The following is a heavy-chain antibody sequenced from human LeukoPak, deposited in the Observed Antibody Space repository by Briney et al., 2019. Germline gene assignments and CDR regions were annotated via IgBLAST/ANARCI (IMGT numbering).Heavy chain of an antibody. Sequence: PSGTLSLTCAVSGGSISSSNWWSWVRQAPGKGLEWVSVIYTSGAGTYYADSVKGRFIVSRDNSKNTLYLQMNGLTAEDTAVYYCAKGGWLDDNWGQGTLVTVSS. J-gene: IGHJ4*02. D-gene: IGHD6-19*01. CDR1: GGSISSSN. V-gene: IGHV3-23*01. CDR2: IYTSGAGT. CDR3: AKGGWLDDN.